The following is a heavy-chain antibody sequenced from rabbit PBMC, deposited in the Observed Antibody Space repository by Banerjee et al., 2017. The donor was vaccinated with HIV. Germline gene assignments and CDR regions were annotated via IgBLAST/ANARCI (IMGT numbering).Heavy chain of an antibody. D-gene: IGHD1-1*01. CDR1: GFSFSSSYY. CDR2: IYAGSRTFT. J-gene: IGHJ4*01. CDR3: ARDSTASSGYEFSL. V-gene: IGHV1S45*01. Sequence: QEQLVESGGGLVQPEGSLTLTCTASGFSFSSSYYMCWVRQAPGKGLEWIACIYAGSRTFTYYASWVNDRFTISKTSSTTVTLQMTSLTAADTATYFCARDSTASSGYEFSLWGPGTLVTVS.